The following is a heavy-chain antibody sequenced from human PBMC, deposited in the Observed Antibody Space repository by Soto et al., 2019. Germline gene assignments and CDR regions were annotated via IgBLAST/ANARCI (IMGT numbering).Heavy chain of an antibody. V-gene: IGHV1-69*13. CDR2: IIPIFGTA. CDR3: ASVFEQLETYYYYGMDV. D-gene: IGHD6-6*01. Sequence: ASVKFSCKASGGTFSSYAISWVRQAPGQGLECIGGIIPIFGTANYAQKFQGRVTITADESTSTAYMELSSLRSEDTAVYYCASVFEQLETYYYYGMDVWGQGTTVTIS. CDR1: GGTFSSYA. J-gene: IGHJ6*02.